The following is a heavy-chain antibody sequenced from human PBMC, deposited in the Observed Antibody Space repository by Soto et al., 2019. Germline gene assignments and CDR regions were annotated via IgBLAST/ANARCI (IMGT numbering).Heavy chain of an antibody. Sequence: SETLSLTCTVSGGSISSGDYYWSWICQPPGKGLEWIGYIYYSGSTYYNPSLKSRVTISVDTSKNQFSLKLSSVTAADTAVYYCARAVDIVATIYFDYWGQGTLVTVSS. CDR2: IYYSGST. V-gene: IGHV4-30-4*01. CDR1: GGSISSGDYY. D-gene: IGHD5-12*01. CDR3: ARAVDIVATIYFDY. J-gene: IGHJ4*02.